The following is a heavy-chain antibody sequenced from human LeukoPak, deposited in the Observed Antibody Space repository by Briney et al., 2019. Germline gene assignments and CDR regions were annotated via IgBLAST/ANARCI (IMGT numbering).Heavy chain of an antibody. V-gene: IGHV3-30*02. CDR3: ANGDYGGPKPGFDY. CDR2: IRDDGSNK. CDR1: GLTFSSYG. J-gene: IGHJ4*02. D-gene: IGHD4-23*01. Sequence: TGGSLRLSCAASGLTFSSYGMHWVRQAPGKGLEWVAFIRDDGSNKYYADSVRGRFTISRDNSKNTLYLQMNSLRAEDTAVYYCANGDYGGPKPGFDYWGQGTLVTVSS.